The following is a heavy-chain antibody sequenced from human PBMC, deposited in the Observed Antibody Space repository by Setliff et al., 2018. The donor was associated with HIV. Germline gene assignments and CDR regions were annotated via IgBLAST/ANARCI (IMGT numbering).Heavy chain of an antibody. D-gene: IGHD3-10*01. CDR2: IYSGGST. Sequence: GGSLRLSCAASGFTVSSNYMSWVRQAPGKGLEWVSLIYSGGSTYYADSAKGRFTISRDNSKNTLYLQMNSLRAEDTAVYYCARVHITMLRGVTGWFDPWGQGTLVTVSS. CDR1: GFTVSSNY. J-gene: IGHJ5*02. CDR3: ARVHITMLRGVTGWFDP. V-gene: IGHV3-66*01.